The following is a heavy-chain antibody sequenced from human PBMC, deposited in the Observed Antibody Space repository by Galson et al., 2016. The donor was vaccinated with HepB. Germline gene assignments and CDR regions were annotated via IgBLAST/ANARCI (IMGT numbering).Heavy chain of an antibody. D-gene: IGHD2-15*01. CDR2: INSDGTYT. J-gene: IGHJ6*04. V-gene: IGHV3-74*01. CDR1: GFIFSRNW. Sequence: SLRLSCAGSGFIFSRNWMHWVRQAPGKGLVWVSLINSDGTYTRHADSVKGRFTISRDNAKNTLYLQMNSLRAEDTAVFYCATVLDRGGMDVWGRGTTVTVSS. CDR3: ATVLDRGGMDV.